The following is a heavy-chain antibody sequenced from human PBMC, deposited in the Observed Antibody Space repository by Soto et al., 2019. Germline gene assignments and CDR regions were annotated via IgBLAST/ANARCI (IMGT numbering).Heavy chain of an antibody. Sequence: GGSLRLCCAASGFTFSSHAMDWVRQATGKGLEWVAVISYDGSNKYYADSVKGRFTISRDNSKNTLYLQMNSLRADDTVVYYCARDEDWIQLWLARYYYYGMDVWGQGTTVNVSS. D-gene: IGHD5-18*01. J-gene: IGHJ6*02. CDR3: ARDEDWIQLWLARYYYYGMDV. CDR2: ISYDGSNK. V-gene: IGHV3-30-3*01. CDR1: GFTFSSHA.